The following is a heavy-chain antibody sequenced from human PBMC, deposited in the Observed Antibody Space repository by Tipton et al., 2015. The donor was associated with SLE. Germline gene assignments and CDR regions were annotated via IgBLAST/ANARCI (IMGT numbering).Heavy chain of an antibody. CDR3: ARDHFGFDL. CDR2: IYGGGGT. CDR1: GFTVSSDY. Sequence: GSLRLSCAASGFTVSSDYMCWVRQAPGKGLEWVSVIYGGGGTYYADSVKGRFILSRELSKNTLYLQMNSLRAEDTAVYYCARDHFGFDLWGQGTMVTVAS. D-gene: IGHD3-3*01. V-gene: IGHV3-53*05. J-gene: IGHJ3*01.